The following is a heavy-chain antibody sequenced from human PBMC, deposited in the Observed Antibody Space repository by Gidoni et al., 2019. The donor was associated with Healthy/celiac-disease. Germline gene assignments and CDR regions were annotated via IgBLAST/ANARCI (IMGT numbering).Heavy chain of an antibody. CDR3: ARGLVVATQKGYYYYYGMDV. D-gene: IGHD2-15*01. CDR2: INSDGSST. J-gene: IGHJ6*02. V-gene: IGHV3-74*01. Sequence: EVQLVESGGGLVQPGGSLRLSCAASGFTFSSYWMHWVRQAPGKGLVWVSRINSDGSSTSYADSVKGRFTISRDNAKNTLYLQMNSLRAEDTAVYYCARGLVVATQKGYYYYYGMDVWGQGTTVTVSS. CDR1: GFTFSSYW.